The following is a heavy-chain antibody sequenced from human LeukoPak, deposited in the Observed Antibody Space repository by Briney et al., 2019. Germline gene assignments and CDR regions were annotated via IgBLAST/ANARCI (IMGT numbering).Heavy chain of an antibody. CDR3: ARRAYYDSSGYSP. J-gene: IGHJ5*02. CDR2: IYYSGST. Sequence: MSSETLSLTCTVSGGSISSYYWSWIRQPPGKGLEWIGYIYYSGSTNYNPSLKSRVTISVDTSKNQFSLKLSSVTAADTAVYYCARRAYYDSSGYSPWGQGTLVTVSS. CDR1: GGSISSYY. V-gene: IGHV4-59*12. D-gene: IGHD3-22*01.